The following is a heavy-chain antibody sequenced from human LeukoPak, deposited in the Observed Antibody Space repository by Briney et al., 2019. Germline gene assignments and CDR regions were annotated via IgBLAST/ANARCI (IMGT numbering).Heavy chain of an antibody. CDR2: IFYSGTT. D-gene: IGHD4-17*01. Sequence: SETLSLTCTVSGGSVNSGSYFWSWIRQPPGKGLEWIGYIFYSGTTNYNPSLKSRVTISVDTSKNQFSLRLSSVTAADTAVYYCARELATTLDYWGQGTLVTVSS. CDR1: GGSVNSGSYF. CDR3: ARELATTLDY. V-gene: IGHV4-61*01. J-gene: IGHJ4*02.